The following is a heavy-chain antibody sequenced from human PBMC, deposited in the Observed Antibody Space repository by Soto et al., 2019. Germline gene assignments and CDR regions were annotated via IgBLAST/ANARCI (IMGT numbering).Heavy chain of an antibody. CDR1: GFTYSNYG. Sequence: QVQLVESGGGLGQPGRSLRLSCVVSGFTYSNYGMHWVRQAPGKGLEWVADIWYDGSGQRYAGSVQGRFTISRDNSKNTLYLQINSLRVEDTAVYYCAKDEVSRKYYGHSLDVWGQGTTVTVSS. V-gene: IGHV3-33*03. CDR3: AKDEVSRKYYGHSLDV. CDR2: IWYDGSGQ. J-gene: IGHJ6*02. D-gene: IGHD4-17*01.